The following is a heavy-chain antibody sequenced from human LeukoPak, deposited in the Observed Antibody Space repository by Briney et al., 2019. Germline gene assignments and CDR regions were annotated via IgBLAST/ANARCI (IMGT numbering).Heavy chain of an antibody. CDR3: ASARGYCSGGSCSPRFGPFAY. V-gene: IGHV3-30-3*01. J-gene: IGHJ4*03. CDR1: GFTFSSYA. D-gene: IGHD2-15*01. CDR2: ISYDGSNK. Sequence: PGGSLRLSCAASGFTFSSYAMHWVRQAPGKGLEWVAVISYDGSNKYYADSVKGRFTISRDNSKNTLYLQMNSLRAEDTAVYYCASARGYCSGGSCSPRFGPFAYWGKGPWSPSPQ.